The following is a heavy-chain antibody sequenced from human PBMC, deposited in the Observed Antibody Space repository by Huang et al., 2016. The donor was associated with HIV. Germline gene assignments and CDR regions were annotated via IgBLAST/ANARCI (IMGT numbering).Heavy chain of an antibody. CDR2: VYFLGNT. Sequence: QLRESGPGLVTPSETLSLTCSASGTSMTSSTFYWGWFRPPPGRGLEGIGRVYFLGNTYSNPSLKSRVTISIDTANKQYSMRLTSVTAADTAVYFCAREVRSVDTDRPDGYYYRGLDVWGQGTTVIVSS. V-gene: IGHV4-39*02. CDR1: GTSMTSSTFY. D-gene: IGHD2-2*03. J-gene: IGHJ6*02. CDR3: AREVRSVDTDRPDGYYYRGLDV.